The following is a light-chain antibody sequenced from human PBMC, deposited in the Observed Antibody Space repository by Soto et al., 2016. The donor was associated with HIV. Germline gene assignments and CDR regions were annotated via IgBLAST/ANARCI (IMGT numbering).Light chain of an antibody. CDR3: MQALQTPLT. Sequence: DIVMTQSPLSLPVTPGEPASISCRSSQSLLHSNGYTYLDWYLQKPGQSPQLLIYLGSNRASGVPDRSSGSGSGTEFTLKITRVEAEDVGVYYCMQALQTPLTFGQGTRLEI. J-gene: IGKJ5*01. V-gene: IGKV2-28*01. CDR1: QSLLHSNGYTY. CDR2: LGS.